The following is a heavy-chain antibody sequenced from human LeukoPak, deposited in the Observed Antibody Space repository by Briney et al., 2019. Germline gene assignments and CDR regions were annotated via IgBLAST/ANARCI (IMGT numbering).Heavy chain of an antibody. J-gene: IGHJ6*03. CDR3: ARHGGFGELFPYYYYYYMDV. Sequence: SETLSLTCAVYGGSFSGYYWSWIRQPPGKGLEWIGEINHSGSTNYNPSLKSRVTISVDTSKNQFSLKLSSVTAADTAVYYCARHGGFGELFPYYYYYYMDVWGKGTTVTISS. V-gene: IGHV4-34*01. CDR2: INHSGST. D-gene: IGHD3-10*01. CDR1: GGSFSGYY.